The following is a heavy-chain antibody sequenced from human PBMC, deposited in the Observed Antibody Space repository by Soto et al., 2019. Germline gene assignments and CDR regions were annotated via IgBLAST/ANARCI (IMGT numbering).Heavy chain of an antibody. D-gene: IGHD3-22*01. V-gene: IGHV4-31*03. CDR3: ARDRPYYYDSSGYYHPWYFDL. J-gene: IGHJ2*01. CDR2: IYYSGST. Sequence: QVQLQESGPGLVKPSQTLSLTCTVSGGSISSGGYYWSWIRQHPGKGLEWIGYIYYSGSTYYNPSLKSRVTISVDTSKNQFSLKLSSVTAADTAVYYCARDRPYYYDSSGYYHPWYFDLWGRGTLVTVSS. CDR1: GGSISSGGYY.